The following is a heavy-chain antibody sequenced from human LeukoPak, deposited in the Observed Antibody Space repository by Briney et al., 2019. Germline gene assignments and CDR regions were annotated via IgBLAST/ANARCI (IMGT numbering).Heavy chain of an antibody. CDR1: GFTFTSSA. CDR3: ATNVAATGYYYGMDV. CDR2: IFVGSGNT. Sequence: SVTLSCTASGFTFTSSAMQWVRQARGQGLEWIGWIFVGSGNTNDAQKFQERVTITRDMSTSTAYMELSSLRSEDTAVYYCATNVAATGYYYGMDVWGQGTTVTVSS. V-gene: IGHV1-58*02. D-gene: IGHD2-15*01. J-gene: IGHJ6*02.